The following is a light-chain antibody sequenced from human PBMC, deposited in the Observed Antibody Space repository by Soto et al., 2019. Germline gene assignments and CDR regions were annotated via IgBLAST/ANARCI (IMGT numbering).Light chain of an antibody. V-gene: IGLV2-14*03. CDR2: DVT. CDR1: SSDVGRYKL. CDR3: SSYTTSSTLI. Sequence: QSALTQPASVSGSPGQSITISCTGTSSDVGRYKLVSWYQQHPGKAPKLMIYDVTNRPSGVSNRFSGSKSGNTASLTISGRQAEDEADYYCSSYTTSSTLIFGGGTKLTVL. J-gene: IGLJ2*01.